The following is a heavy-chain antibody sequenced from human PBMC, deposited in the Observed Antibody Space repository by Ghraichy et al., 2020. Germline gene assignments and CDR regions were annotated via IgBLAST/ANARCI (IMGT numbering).Heavy chain of an antibody. CDR3: ARAGDWMVRGVIPWFDP. D-gene: IGHD3-10*01. V-gene: IGHV4-31*03. Sequence: SETLSLTCTVSGGSISSGGYYWSWIRQHPGKGLEWIGYIYYSGSTYDNPSLKSRVTILVDTSKNQFSLKLSSVTAADTAVYYCARAGDWMVRGVIPWFDPWGQGTLVTVSS. CDR2: IYYSGST. CDR1: GGSISSGGYY. J-gene: IGHJ5*02.